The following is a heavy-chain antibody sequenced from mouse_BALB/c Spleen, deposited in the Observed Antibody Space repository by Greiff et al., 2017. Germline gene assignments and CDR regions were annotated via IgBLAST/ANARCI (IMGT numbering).Heavy chain of an antibody. J-gene: IGHJ3*01. CDR1: GFTFSSYG. Sequence: EVKLVESGGGLVQPGGSLKLSCAASGFTFSSYGMSWVRQTPDKRLELVATINSNGGSTYYPDSVKGRFTISRDNAKNTLYLQMNSLRSEDTAMYYCERERDDYEGLFAYWGQGTLVTVSA. D-gene: IGHD2-4*01. V-gene: IGHV5-6-3*01. CDR2: INSNGGST. CDR3: ERERDDYEGLFAY.